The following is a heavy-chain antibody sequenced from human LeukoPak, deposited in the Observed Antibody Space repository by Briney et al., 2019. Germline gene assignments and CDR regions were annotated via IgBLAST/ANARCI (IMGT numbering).Heavy chain of an antibody. CDR3: AAVSYLAFDI. J-gene: IGHJ3*02. CDR1: GFTFDDYA. D-gene: IGHD2-21*01. CDR2: ISWNSGSI. V-gene: IGHV3-9*01. Sequence: PGRSLRLSCAASGFTFDDYAMHWVRQAPGKGLEWVSGISWNSGSIGYADSVKGRFTISRDNARNSVYLQINSLRVEDTAVYHCAAVSYLAFDIWGQGTMVTVSS.